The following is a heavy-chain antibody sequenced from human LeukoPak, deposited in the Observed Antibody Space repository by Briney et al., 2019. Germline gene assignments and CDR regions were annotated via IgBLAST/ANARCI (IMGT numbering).Heavy chain of an antibody. Sequence: ASVKVSCKASGYTFTSYYMHWVRQAPGQGLEWMGLINPTGGSTGYAQKFQGRVTMTRDMSTSTDYMELSSLRSEDTATYYCARDNSVGDNAWWFDPWGQGTLVTVSS. CDR2: INPTGGST. D-gene: IGHD1-26*01. V-gene: IGHV1-46*01. J-gene: IGHJ5*02. CDR1: GYTFTSYY. CDR3: ARDNSVGDNAWWFDP.